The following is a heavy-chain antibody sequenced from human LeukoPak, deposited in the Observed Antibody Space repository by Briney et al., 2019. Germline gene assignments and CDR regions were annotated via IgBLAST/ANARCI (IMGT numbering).Heavy chain of an antibody. D-gene: IGHD2-2*01. V-gene: IGHV3-7*01. Sequence: GGSLRLSCAASGFTFSSYWMSWVRQAPGKGLEWVANIKQDGSEKYYVDSVKGRFTISRDNAKNSLYLQMNSLRAEDTAVYYCAHLVVVPAAAPDDAFDIWGQGTMVTVSS. CDR1: GFTFSSYW. CDR2: IKQDGSEK. CDR3: AHLVVVPAAAPDDAFDI. J-gene: IGHJ3*02.